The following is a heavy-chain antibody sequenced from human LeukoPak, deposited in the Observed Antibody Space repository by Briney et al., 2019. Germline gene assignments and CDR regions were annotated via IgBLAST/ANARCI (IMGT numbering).Heavy chain of an antibody. CDR1: GFTFSSSW. Sequence: GGSLRLSCETSGFTFSSSWMNWVRQAPGKGLEWVANIKHDGSEKYYLDSVKGRFTISRDNAKNSMYLQMNSLSAEDTAVYYCVRASAGTYFDYWGQGTLVTASS. D-gene: IGHD6-19*01. V-gene: IGHV3-7*01. J-gene: IGHJ4*02. CDR3: VRASAGTYFDY. CDR2: IKHDGSEK.